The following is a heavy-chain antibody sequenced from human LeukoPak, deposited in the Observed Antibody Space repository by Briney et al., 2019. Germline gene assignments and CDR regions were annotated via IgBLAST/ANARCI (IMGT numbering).Heavy chain of an antibody. V-gene: IGHV1-18*01. Sequence: ASVKVSCKASGYTFTSYGISWMRQAPGQGLEWMGWISAYNGNTNYAQKLQGRVTMTTDTSTSTAYMELRSLRSDDTAVYYCARTLNYYDSSGNDYWGQGTLVTVSS. CDR3: ARTLNYYDSSGNDY. D-gene: IGHD3-22*01. CDR1: GYTFTSYG. J-gene: IGHJ4*02. CDR2: ISAYNGNT.